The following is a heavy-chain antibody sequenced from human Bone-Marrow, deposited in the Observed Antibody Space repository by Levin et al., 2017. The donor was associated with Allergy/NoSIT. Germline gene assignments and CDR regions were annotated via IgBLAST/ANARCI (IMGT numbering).Heavy chain of an antibody. CDR1: GFTFNTYG. J-gene: IGHJ4*02. CDR3: AKDIYYMEHYFDN. V-gene: IGHV3-30*18. CDR2: ISNDGSGN. Sequence: QAGGSLRLSCAASGFTFNTYGMHWVRQAPGKGLEWVAVISNDGSGNYYADSVKGRFTISRDNSKNTLYLHMDRLRGEDTALYYCAKDIYYMEHYFDNWGQGTLVTVSS. D-gene: IGHD3-10*01.